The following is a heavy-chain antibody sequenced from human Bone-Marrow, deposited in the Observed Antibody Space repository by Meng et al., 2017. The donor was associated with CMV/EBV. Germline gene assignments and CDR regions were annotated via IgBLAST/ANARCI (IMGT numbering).Heavy chain of an antibody. CDR1: GFTFSNYA. CDR3: ARSQYSGSRSDY. Sequence: GGSLRLSCAASGFTFSNYALHWVRQAPGKGLEWVAVISYDGSNQYYADSVKGRFTISRDNSKNTLYLQMNSLRAEDTAVYYCARSQYSGSRSDYWGQGTLVTVSS. D-gene: IGHD5-12*01. V-gene: IGHV3-30-3*01. CDR2: ISYDGSNQ. J-gene: IGHJ4*02.